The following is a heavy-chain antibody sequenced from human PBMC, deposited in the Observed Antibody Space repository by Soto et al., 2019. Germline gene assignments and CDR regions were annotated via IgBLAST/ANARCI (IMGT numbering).Heavy chain of an antibody. V-gene: IGHV1-2*04. J-gene: IGHJ6*02. Sequence: ASVKVSCKASGYSFTDYHIHWVRQAPGQGLEWLGRINPKSGGTSTAQKFQGWVTMTTDTSISTASMELTRLTSDDPAIYYCARGDSTDCSNGVCSFFYNHDMDVWGQGTTVTVSS. CDR3: ARGDSTDCSNGVCSFFYNHDMDV. CDR2: INPKSGGT. CDR1: GYSFTDYH. D-gene: IGHD2-8*01.